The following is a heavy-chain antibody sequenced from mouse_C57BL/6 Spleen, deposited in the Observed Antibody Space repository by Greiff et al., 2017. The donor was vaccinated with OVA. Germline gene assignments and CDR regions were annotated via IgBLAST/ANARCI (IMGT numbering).Heavy chain of an antibody. CDR1: GYSITSGYY. CDR3: ARDDYSNPWFAY. CDR2: LSYDGSN. V-gene: IGHV3-6*01. Sequence: ESGPGLVKPSQSLSLTCSVTGYSITSGYYWNWIRQFPGNKLEWMGYLSYDGSNNYNPSLKNRISITRDTSKHQFFLKLNSVTTEDTATYYCARDDYSNPWFAYWGQGTLVTVSA. D-gene: IGHD2-5*01. J-gene: IGHJ3*01.